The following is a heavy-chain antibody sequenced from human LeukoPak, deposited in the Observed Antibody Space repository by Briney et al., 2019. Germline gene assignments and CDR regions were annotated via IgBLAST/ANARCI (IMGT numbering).Heavy chain of an antibody. CDR1: GFTFSPYS. D-gene: IGHD2-21*01. Sequence: GGSLRLSCAASGFTFSPYSMNWVRQAPGKGLEWVSLVSSRSSFINYADSVKGRFIISRDDAKNSLYLQMNSLRAEDTAVYYCARGGGFCGGDCYGIDYWGQGTLVTVSP. CDR2: VSSRSSFI. J-gene: IGHJ4*02. CDR3: ARGGGFCGGDCYGIDY. V-gene: IGHV3-21*01.